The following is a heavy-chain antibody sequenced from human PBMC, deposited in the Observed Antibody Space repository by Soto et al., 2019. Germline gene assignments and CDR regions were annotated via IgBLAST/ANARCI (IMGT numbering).Heavy chain of an antibody. D-gene: IGHD4-17*01. J-gene: IGHJ4*02. CDR2: ISSSSNTV. CDR3: ARASRTAVTDY. Sequence: VQLVESGGGLVQPGGSLRLSCAASGFTFSDYSMNWVRQAPGKGLEWVSYISSSSNTVYYADSVKGRFSISRDNAKNSLFLQMNSLRAEDTALYYCARASRTAVTDYWGQGTLVTVSS. CDR1: GFTFSDYS. V-gene: IGHV3-48*01.